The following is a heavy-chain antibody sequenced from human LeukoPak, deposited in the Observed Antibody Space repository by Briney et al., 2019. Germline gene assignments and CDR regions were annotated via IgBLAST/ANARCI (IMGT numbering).Heavy chain of an antibody. Sequence: QPGGSLRLSCVAPGITFSNYAVSWVRQAPEKGLDWVSVISGSAHKIRYADSVKGRFTISRDNSENIVYLQMNNLRVEDTAVYYCAGRPTGYSSGYIHWGQGTLVTVSS. D-gene: IGHD5-18*01. V-gene: IGHV3-23*01. CDR3: AGRPTGYSSGYIH. CDR2: ISGSAHKI. CDR1: GITFSNYA. J-gene: IGHJ4*02.